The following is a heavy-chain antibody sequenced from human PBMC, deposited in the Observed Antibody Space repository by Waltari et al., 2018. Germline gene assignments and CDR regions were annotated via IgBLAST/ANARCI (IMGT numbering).Heavy chain of an antibody. J-gene: IGHJ5*02. CDR1: GGSISSSSYY. Sequence: QLQLQESGPGLVEPSETLSLTCTVSGGSISSSSYYWGWIRQPPGKGLEWIGSIYYSGGTYYNPSLKSRVTISVDTSKNQFSLKLSSVTAADTAVYYCASEDPPYCSGGSCYPNWFDPWGQGTLVTVSS. CDR3: ASEDPPYCSGGSCYPNWFDP. V-gene: IGHV4-39*01. CDR2: IYYSGGT. D-gene: IGHD2-15*01.